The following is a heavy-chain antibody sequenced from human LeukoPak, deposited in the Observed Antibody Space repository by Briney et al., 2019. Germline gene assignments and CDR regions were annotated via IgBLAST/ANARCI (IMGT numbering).Heavy chain of an antibody. CDR2: INPSGGST. D-gene: IGHD6-6*01. CDR1: GYTFTSYY. CDR3: ARGSTRYFDY. J-gene: IGHJ4*02. V-gene: IGHV1-46*01. Sequence: AASVKVSCKASGYTFTSYYMRWVRQAPGRGLEWMGIINPSGGSTSYAQKFQGRVTMTRGTSTSTVYMELSSLRSEDTAVYYCARGSTRYFDYWGQGTLVTVSS.